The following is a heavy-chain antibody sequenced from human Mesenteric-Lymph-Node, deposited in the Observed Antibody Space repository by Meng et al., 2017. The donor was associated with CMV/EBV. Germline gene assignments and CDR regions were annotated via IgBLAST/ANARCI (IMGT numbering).Heavy chain of an antibody. CDR1: DFTVSSNY. V-gene: IGHV3-53*01. CDR3: ARTLTGSSYYAMDV. J-gene: IGHJ6*02. CDR2: IYPGGTT. Sequence: GGSLRLSCAASDFTVSSNYMSWVRQAPGKGLEWVSVIYPGGTTYYVDSVKGRFTISRDNSKNTLYLQLDSLRADDTAVYYCARTLTGSSYYAMDVWGQGTTVTVSS. D-gene: IGHD7-27*01.